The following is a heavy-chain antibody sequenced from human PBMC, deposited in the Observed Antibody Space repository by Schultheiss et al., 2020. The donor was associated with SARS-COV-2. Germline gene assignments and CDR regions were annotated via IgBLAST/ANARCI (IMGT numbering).Heavy chain of an antibody. CDR2: IYHSGST. V-gene: IGHV4-38-2*02. Sequence: SETLSLTCTVSGYSISSGYYWGWIRQPPGKGLEWIGSIYHSGSTNYNPSLKSRVTISVDTSKNQFSLKLSSVTAADTAVYYCASGGSYFDYWGQGTLVTVSS. CDR1: GYSISSGYY. CDR3: ASGGSYFDY. J-gene: IGHJ4*02. D-gene: IGHD1-26*01.